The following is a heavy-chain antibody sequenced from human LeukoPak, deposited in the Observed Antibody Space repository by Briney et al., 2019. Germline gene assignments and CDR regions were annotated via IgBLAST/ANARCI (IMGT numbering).Heavy chain of an antibody. CDR3: ARDSPLYDILTGYPLYYYYYGMDV. CDR1: GFTFSSYG. D-gene: IGHD3-9*01. CDR2: IWYDGSNK. J-gene: IGHJ6*04. Sequence: GGSLRLSCAASGFTFSSYGMHWVRQAPGKGLEWVAVIWYDGSNKYYADSVKGRFTISRDNSKNTLYLQMNSLRAEDTAVYYCARDSPLYDILTGYPLYYYYYGMDVWGKGTTDTVSS. V-gene: IGHV3-33*01.